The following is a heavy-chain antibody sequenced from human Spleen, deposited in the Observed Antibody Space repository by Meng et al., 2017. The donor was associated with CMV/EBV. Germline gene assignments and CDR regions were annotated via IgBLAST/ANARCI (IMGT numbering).Heavy chain of an antibody. CDR3: ARDPRYGNSWYYFDY. CDR1: GFTFSSYA. Sequence: GGSLRLSCAASGFTFSSYAMSWVRQAPGKGLEWVSAISGSGGSTYYADSVKGRFTISRDSPKNTLYLQMNSLRAEDTAVYYCARDPRYGNSWYYFDYWGQGTLVTVSS. CDR2: ISGSGGST. J-gene: IGHJ4*02. D-gene: IGHD6-13*01. V-gene: IGHV3-23*01.